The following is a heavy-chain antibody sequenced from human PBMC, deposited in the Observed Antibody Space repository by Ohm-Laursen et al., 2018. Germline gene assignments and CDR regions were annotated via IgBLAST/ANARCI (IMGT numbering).Heavy chain of an antibody. CDR1: GFTFINYA. V-gene: IGHV3-23*01. CDR3: AKDHDSSGYYSSSDY. CDR2: ISGSGAGT. Sequence: SLRLSCAASGFTFINYAMSWVRQAPGKGLEWVSGISGSGAGTYFADSVKGRFTISRDNAKNSLYLQMNSLRAEDTALYYCAKDHDSSGYYSSSDYWGQGTLVTVSS. J-gene: IGHJ4*02. D-gene: IGHD3-22*01.